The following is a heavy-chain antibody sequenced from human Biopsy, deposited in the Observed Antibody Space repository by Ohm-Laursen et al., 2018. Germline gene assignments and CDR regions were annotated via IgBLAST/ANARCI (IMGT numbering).Heavy chain of an antibody. CDR1: RFTFEDYA. D-gene: IGHD3-10*01. Sequence: SLRLSCAATRFTFEDYAMHWVRLTPGKGLEWVSGIDWNRGSIAYGDSVKGRFTVSRDNGKNFLYLQMSSLRVEDTALYFCAKDKGAHINYGDLYYFDSWGPGTMVTVSA. V-gene: IGHV3-9*01. J-gene: IGHJ4*02. CDR2: IDWNRGSI. CDR3: AKDKGAHINYGDLYYFDS.